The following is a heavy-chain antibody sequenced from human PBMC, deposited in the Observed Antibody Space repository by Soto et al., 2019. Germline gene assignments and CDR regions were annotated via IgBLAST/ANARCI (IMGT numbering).Heavy chain of an antibody. D-gene: IGHD2-2*01. V-gene: IGHV1-69*01. Sequence: QVQLVQSGAEVKKPGSSVKVSCKASGGTFSSYAISWVRQAPGQGLEWMGGIIPIFGTANYAQKFQGRFTITADASTSTAYMELSSLRSEDTAVYYCARDNPVVPAAISYYYYGMDVWGQGTTVTVSS. CDR2: IIPIFGTA. J-gene: IGHJ6*02. CDR1: GGTFSSYA. CDR3: ARDNPVVPAAISYYYYGMDV.